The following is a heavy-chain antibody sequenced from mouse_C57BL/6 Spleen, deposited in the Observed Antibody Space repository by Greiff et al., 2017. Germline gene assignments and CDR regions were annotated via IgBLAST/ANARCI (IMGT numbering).Heavy chain of an antibody. CDR1: GYAFTHYL. J-gene: IGHJ2*01. V-gene: IGHV1-54*01. CDR2: INPGSGGT. Sequence: QVQLKQSGAELVRPGTSVKVSCKASGYAFTHYLIAWVKQRPGQGLEWIGVINPGSGGTNYNETFTGKATLPADKTSSTAYMQLSSLTSEDSAVCYGASGIADFDYWGQGTTLTVSS. CDR3: ASGIADFDY.